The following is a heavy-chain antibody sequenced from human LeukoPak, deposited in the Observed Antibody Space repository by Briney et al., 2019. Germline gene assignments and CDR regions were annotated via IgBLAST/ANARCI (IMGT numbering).Heavy chain of an antibody. Sequence: PGGSLRLSCAASGFTFSSYAMHWVRQAPGKGLEWVATISYDVTNKFYADTVKGRFTISRDNSKNTLYLQMNSLRTEDTAVYYCANGDSGSYSFDYWGQGTLVTVSS. CDR3: ANGDSGSYSFDY. V-gene: IGHV3-30*18. D-gene: IGHD1-26*01. J-gene: IGHJ4*02. CDR1: GFTFSSYA. CDR2: ISYDVTNK.